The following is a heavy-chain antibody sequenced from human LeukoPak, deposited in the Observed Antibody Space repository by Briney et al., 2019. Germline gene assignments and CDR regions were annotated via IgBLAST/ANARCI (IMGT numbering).Heavy chain of an antibody. CDR2: INPNSGGT. D-gene: IGHD6-13*01. Sequence: SVKVSCKASGYTLTGYYMHWVRQAPGQGLEWMGSINPNSGGTNYAQNFQGRVTMTRDTSISTSYMELSRLRSDDTAVYYCARDLEYSSSCWGQGTLVTVSS. J-gene: IGHJ4*02. CDR3: ARDLEYSSSC. CDR1: GYTLTGYY. V-gene: IGHV1-2*02.